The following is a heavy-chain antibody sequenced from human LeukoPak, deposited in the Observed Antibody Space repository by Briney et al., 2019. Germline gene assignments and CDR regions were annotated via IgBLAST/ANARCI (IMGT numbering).Heavy chain of an antibody. V-gene: IGHV3-30*07. CDR3: ARDSAAGMGLDY. CDR2: ISYDGSNK. J-gene: IGHJ4*02. D-gene: IGHD6-13*01. Sequence: ISYDGSNKYYADSVKGRFTISRDNSKNTLYLQMNSLRAEDTAVYYCARDSAAGMGLDYWGRGTLVTVSS.